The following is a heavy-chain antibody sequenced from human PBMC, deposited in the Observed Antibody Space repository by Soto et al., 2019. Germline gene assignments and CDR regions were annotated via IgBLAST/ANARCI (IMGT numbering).Heavy chain of an antibody. V-gene: IGHV3-23*01. CDR3: AKAAAGFDFPIDY. Sequence: PGGSLRLSCAASGFTFSSYTMSWVRQAPGKGLEWVSATSGSGGSTYYADSVKGRFTISGDNSKNTLCLQMNSLRAEDTAVYYCAKAAAGFDFPIDYWGHGTLVTTSS. CDR2: TSGSGGST. CDR1: GFTFSSYT. J-gene: IGHJ4*01. D-gene: IGHD6-13*01.